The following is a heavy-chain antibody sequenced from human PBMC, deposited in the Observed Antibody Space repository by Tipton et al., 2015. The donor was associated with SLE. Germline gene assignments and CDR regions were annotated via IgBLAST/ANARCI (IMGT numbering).Heavy chain of an antibody. Sequence: SLRLSCVGSGFTFSSPVIYWVRQAPVKGLEWVALISSDGNNKNYADSVKGRFTISRDNSKNTVLVKVNSLRGEATAVYYCTTRPAPIGAGLRDAFDYWGQRTLRIVSS. V-gene: IGHV3-30*03. CDR1: GFTFSSPV. CDR3: TTRPAPIGAGLRDAFDY. CDR2: ISSDGNNK. D-gene: IGHD4-17*01. J-gene: IGHJ4*02.